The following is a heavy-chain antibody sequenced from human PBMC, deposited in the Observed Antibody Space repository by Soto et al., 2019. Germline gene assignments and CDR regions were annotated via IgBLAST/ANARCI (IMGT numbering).Heavy chain of an antibody. D-gene: IGHD6-13*01. CDR1: GFTFVSYA. V-gene: IGHV3-23*01. J-gene: IGHJ4*02. CDR2: TSGSGGTT. Sequence: GGSLRLSCAASGFTFVSYAMGWVRQAPGKGLEWVSVTSGSGGTTYYADSVKGRFTISRDDLKHTLYLQMNSLGAEDTAVYYCARIAAAGHFDYWGQGTLVTVSS. CDR3: ARIAAAGHFDY.